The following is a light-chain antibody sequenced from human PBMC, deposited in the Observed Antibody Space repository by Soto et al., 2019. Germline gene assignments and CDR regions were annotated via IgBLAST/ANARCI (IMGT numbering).Light chain of an antibody. V-gene: IGKV3-11*01. Sequence: EIVMTPSPATLSVAPGERATLSSRPGQSVGSFLAWYQQKPGQAPRLLIYDASNRATGIPARFSGSGSGTDFTLTISSLEPEDSAVYYCQHYDNLPPLTFGGGTKVDIK. CDR1: QSVGSF. CDR2: DAS. CDR3: QHYDNLPPLT. J-gene: IGKJ4*01.